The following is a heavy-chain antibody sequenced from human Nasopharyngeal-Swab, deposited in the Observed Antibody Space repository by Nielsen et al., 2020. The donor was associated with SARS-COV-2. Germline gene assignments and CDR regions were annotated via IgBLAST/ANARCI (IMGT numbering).Heavy chain of an antibody. V-gene: IGHV3-23*01. D-gene: IGHD3-22*01. J-gene: IGHJ4*02. CDR1: GFTFSSYA. CDR2: ISGSGGST. Sequence: GESLKISCAASGFTFSSYAMSWVRQAPGKGLEWVSAISGSGGSTYYADSVQGRFTISRDNSKKTLYLQMNSLRAEDTAVYYCAKEPIVTMIVVVIDTYFDYWGQGTLVTVSS. CDR3: AKEPIVTMIVVVIDTYFDY.